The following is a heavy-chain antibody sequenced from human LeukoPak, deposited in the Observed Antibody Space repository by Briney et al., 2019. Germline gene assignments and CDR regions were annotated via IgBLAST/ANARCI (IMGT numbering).Heavy chain of an antibody. Sequence: PSETLSLTCNLSGGSVRSYWWGWVRQPPGKGLEWLGRIYPTGSTRFNPSLKSRLTLSIDTSTNQFSLKLTSVTAADTAVYYCARAALMTTPTTDLYYFDYWGQGTLVTVSS. CDR1: GGSVRSYW. D-gene: IGHD4-17*01. J-gene: IGHJ4*02. CDR2: IYPTGST. CDR3: ARAALMTTPTTDLYYFDY. V-gene: IGHV4-4*07.